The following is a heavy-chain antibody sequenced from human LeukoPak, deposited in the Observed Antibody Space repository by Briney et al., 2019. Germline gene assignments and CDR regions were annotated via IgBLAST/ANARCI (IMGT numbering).Heavy chain of an antibody. CDR1: GGTFIGNY. Sequence: SETLSLTCAVYGGTFIGNYWSWIRQPPGKGLEWLGEINHSGSTNYNPSLKSRVTISVDTSKNQCSLKLSSVTAADTAVYYCAREYSSGWYSGAEYFQHWGQGTLVTVSS. D-gene: IGHD6-19*01. CDR3: AREYSSGWYSGAEYFQH. J-gene: IGHJ1*01. V-gene: IGHV4-34*01. CDR2: INHSGST.